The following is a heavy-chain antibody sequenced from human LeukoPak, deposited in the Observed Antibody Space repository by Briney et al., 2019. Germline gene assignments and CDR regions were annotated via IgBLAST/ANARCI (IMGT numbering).Heavy chain of an antibody. D-gene: IGHD3-22*01. J-gene: IGHJ4*02. CDR2: ISSGSSYT. V-gene: IGHV3-11*06. Sequence: GGSLRLSCAASGFTFGDYHMSWIRQAPGKGLEWVSYISSGSSYTNSADSVKGRFTISRDNAKNSLYLQMNSLRAEDTAVYYCAIDRSSGYYGLDFWGQGTLVTVS. CDR1: GFTFGDYH. CDR3: AIDRSSGYYGLDF.